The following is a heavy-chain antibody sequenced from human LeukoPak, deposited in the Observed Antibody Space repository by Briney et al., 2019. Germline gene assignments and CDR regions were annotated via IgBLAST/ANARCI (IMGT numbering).Heavy chain of an antibody. V-gene: IGHV3-23*01. J-gene: IGHJ4*02. Sequence: GGSLRLSCVASGFTFSSYAMSWVRQAPGKGLEWVSAISGSGGSTYYADSVKGRFTISRDNSKNTLYLQMNSLRAEDTAVYYCAKIYDSSGYYYDVSDYWGQGTLVTVSS. CDR3: AKIYDSSGYYYDVSDY. CDR2: ISGSGGST. CDR1: GFTFSSYA. D-gene: IGHD3-22*01.